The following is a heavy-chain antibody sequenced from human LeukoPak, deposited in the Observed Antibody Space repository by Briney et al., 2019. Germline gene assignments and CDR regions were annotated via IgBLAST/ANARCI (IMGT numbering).Heavy chain of an antibody. CDR1: GYTFNTYG. CDR2: MNPNSGNT. J-gene: IGHJ6*03. CDR3: ARAIDSSGYRPFYYYYYMDV. D-gene: IGHD3-22*01. V-gene: IGHV1-8*03. Sequence: ASVKVSCKASGYTFNTYGITWVRQAPGQGLEWMGWMNPNSGNTGYAQKFQGRVTITRNTSISTAYMELSSLRSEDTAVYYCARAIDSSGYRPFYYYYYMDVWGKGTTVTVSS.